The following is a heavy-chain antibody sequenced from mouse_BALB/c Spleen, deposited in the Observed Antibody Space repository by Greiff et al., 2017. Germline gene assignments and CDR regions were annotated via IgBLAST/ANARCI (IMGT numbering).Heavy chain of an antibody. V-gene: IGHV5-12-1*01. CDR1: GFTFSSYD. D-gene: IGHD1-2*01. J-gene: IGHJ4*01. Sequence: EVQVVESGGGLVQPGGSLKLSCAASGFTFSSYDMSWVRQTPEKRLEWVAYISSGGGSTYYPDTVKGRFTISRDNAKNTLYLQMSSLKSEDTAMYYCARQAYYGYMDYWGQGTSVTVSS. CDR3: ARQAYYGYMDY. CDR2: ISSGGGST.